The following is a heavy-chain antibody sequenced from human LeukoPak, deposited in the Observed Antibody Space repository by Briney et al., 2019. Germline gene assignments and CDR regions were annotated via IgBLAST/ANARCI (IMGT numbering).Heavy chain of an antibody. J-gene: IGHJ5*02. D-gene: IGHD2-2*01. CDR3: ARVQDIVVVPAANHWIDP. V-gene: IGHV1-18*04. CDR1: GYTFTSYG. CDR2: TSAYNGNT. Sequence: ASVKVSYKASGYTFTSYGISWERQAPGQGLEWMGWTSAYNGNTNYAQKLQGRVTMTTDTSTSTAYMELRSLRSDDTAVYYCARVQDIVVVPAANHWIDPWGQGTLVTVSS.